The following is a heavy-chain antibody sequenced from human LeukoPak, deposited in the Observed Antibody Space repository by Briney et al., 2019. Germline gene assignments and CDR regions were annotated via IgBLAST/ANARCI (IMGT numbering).Heavy chain of an antibody. Sequence: GRSLRLSCAASGFTFSSYGMHWVRQAPGKGLEWVAVISYDGSNKYYADSVKGRFTISRDNSKNTLYLQMNSLRAEDTAVYYCAVSICGDCYIYYYGMDVWGQGTTVTVSS. CDR2: ISYDGSNK. V-gene: IGHV3-30*03. CDR1: GFTFSSYG. CDR3: AVSICGDCYIYYYGMDV. D-gene: IGHD2-21*02. J-gene: IGHJ6*02.